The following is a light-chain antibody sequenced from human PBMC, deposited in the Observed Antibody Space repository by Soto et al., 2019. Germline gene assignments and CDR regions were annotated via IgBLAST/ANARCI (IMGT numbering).Light chain of an antibody. Sequence: MVMTQSPATLSVSPGERATLSCRASQSVSSNLAWYQQKPGQAPRLLISGASTGATGVPARFSGSGSGTEFTLTISSLHSEEGAVYYCLQYNNWPPYTFGQGTRLEIK. CDR3: LQYNNWPPYT. J-gene: IGKJ5*01. CDR1: QSVSSN. V-gene: IGKV3-15*01. CDR2: GAS.